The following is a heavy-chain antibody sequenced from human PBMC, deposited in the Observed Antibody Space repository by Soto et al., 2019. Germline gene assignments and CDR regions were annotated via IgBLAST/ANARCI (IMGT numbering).Heavy chain of an antibody. CDR3: ARVDLGDALDY. CDR1: GITLSGHE. J-gene: IGHJ4*02. CDR2: ISNSGSTK. Sequence: EVQLVESGGARVQPEGSRRLSCVAPGITLSGHEVTGFSQAPGKGLEWLQYISNSGSTKHYADSVKGRFTVSRDNAKNSVFLQMNSLRAEDTAIYYCARVDLGDALDYWGQGTLVTVSS. V-gene: IGHV3-48*03. D-gene: IGHD2-21*02.